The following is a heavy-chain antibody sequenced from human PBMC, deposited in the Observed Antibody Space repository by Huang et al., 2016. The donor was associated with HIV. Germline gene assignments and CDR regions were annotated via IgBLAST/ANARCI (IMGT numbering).Heavy chain of an antibody. CDR3: ARGRSSGYWGIDY. CDR2: MIPNSGNT. V-gene: IGHV1-8*03. D-gene: IGHD3-22*01. CDR1: GYTFTTYD. Sequence: QVQLVQSGAEVKKPGASVKVSCKASGYTFTTYDINWVRRATGPGVEWMGGMIPNSGNTGYAQKFQGRLTITRNTSISTAYMELSSLRSQDKAIYYCARGRSSGYWGIDYWDQGTLVTVSS. J-gene: IGHJ4*02.